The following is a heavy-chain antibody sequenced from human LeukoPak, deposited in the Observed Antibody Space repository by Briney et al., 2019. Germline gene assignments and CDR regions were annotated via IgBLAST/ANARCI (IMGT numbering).Heavy chain of an antibody. CDR2: FDPEDGET. V-gene: IGHV1-24*01. CDR1: GYTLTELS. D-gene: IGHD3-22*01. J-gene: IGHJ3*02. Sequence: ASVKVSCKVSGYTLTELSMHWVRQAPGKGLEWMGGFDPEDGETIYAQKFQGRVTMTEDTSTDTAYMELSSLRSEDTAVCYCATGVSYDSSGYYYRALAFDIWGQGTMVAVSS. CDR3: ATGVSYDSSGYYYRALAFDI.